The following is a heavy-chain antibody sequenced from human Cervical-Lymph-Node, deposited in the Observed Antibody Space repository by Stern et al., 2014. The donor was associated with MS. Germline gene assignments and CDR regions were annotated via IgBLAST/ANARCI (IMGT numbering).Heavy chain of an antibody. J-gene: IGHJ4*02. CDR3: ARGEKQWLSLWDY. Sequence: QVQLVQSGAEARMPGASVKVTCKTSGYRFTTYDFNWVRQAPGQGLEWMGGIIPIFGTANYAQKFQGRVTITADESTSTAYMELSSLRSEDTAVYYCARGEKQWLSLWDYWGQGTLVTVSS. CDR1: GYRFTTYD. CDR2: IIPIFGTA. V-gene: IGHV1-69*01. D-gene: IGHD6-19*01.